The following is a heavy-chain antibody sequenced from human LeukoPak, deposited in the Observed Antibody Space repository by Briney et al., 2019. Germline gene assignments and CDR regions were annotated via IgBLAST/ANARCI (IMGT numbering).Heavy chain of an antibody. CDR2: INHSGST. CDR1: GGSFSGYY. V-gene: IGHV4-34*01. D-gene: IGHD3-22*01. J-gene: IGHJ4*02. CDR3: ARRAIDSSVPRYYFDY. Sequence: SETLSLTCAVYGGSFSGYYWSWIRQPPEKGLEWIGEINHSGSTNYNPSLKSRVTISVDTSKNQFSLKLSSVTAADTAVYYCARRAIDSSVPRYYFDYWGQGTLVTVSS.